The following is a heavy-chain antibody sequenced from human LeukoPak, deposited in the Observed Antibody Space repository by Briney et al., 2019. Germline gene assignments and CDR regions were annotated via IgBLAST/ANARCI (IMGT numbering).Heavy chain of an antibody. V-gene: IGHV3-30*02. Sequence: GGSLRLSCAASGFTFSIYGMHWVRQAPGKGLEWVAFIRYDGSNKYYADSVKGRFTISRDNSKNTLYLQMNSLRAEHTAVYYCAKVSYYYDSSGSYWGQGTLVTVSS. CDR1: GFTFSIYG. CDR3: AKVSYYYDSSGSY. D-gene: IGHD3-22*01. J-gene: IGHJ4*02. CDR2: IRYDGSNK.